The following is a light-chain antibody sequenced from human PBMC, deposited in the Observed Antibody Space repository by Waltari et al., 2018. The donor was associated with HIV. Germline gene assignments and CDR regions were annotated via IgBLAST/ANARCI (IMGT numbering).Light chain of an antibody. Sequence: QSVLTQPPSVSGAPGQRVTISCTGSSSNIGAGYDVHWYQQVPGTAPKLLIYGNNNRPSGVPDRFSASKSGASPSLAITGLQAEDEADYYCQSYDSSLTGSVFGGGTKLTV. J-gene: IGLJ2*01. CDR1: SSNIGAGYD. V-gene: IGLV1-40*01. CDR3: QSYDSSLTGSV. CDR2: GNN.